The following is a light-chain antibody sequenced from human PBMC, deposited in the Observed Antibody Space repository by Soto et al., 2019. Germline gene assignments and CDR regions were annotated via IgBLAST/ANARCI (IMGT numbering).Light chain of an antibody. CDR2: NVS. Sequence: DGVVTQSPLSLPVTLGQPASISCRSSQGLIYSDGNTYLNWFQQRPGQSPRGLIYNVSSRVSGVPDTFSGSGSGTDFTVKISRVEADDVGIYYCMQNTHWPRTFGQVTKV. V-gene: IGKV2-30*01. CDR1: QGLIYSDGNTY. CDR3: MQNTHWPRT. J-gene: IGKJ1*01.